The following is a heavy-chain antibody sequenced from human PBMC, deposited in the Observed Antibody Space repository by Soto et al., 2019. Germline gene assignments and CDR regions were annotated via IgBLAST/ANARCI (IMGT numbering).Heavy chain of an antibody. CDR2: ISAYNGNT. CDR3: ARYGIEQWLHCYYYYYMDV. CDR1: GYTFTSYG. J-gene: IGHJ6*03. D-gene: IGHD6-19*01. V-gene: IGHV1-18*01. Sequence: ASVKVSCKASGYTFTSYGISWVRQAPGQGLEWMGWISAYNGNTNYAQKLQGRVTMTTDTSTSTAYMELRSLRSNDTAVYYCARYGIEQWLHCYYYYYMDVWGKGTTVTAP.